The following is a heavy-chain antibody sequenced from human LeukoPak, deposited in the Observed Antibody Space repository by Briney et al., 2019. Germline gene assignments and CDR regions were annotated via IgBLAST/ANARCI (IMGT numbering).Heavy chain of an antibody. CDR3: ARDGKPWLVTSLFDY. J-gene: IGHJ4*02. CDR2: INPNSGGT. Sequence: GASVKVSCKASGYTFTGYYMHWVRQAPGQGLEWMGWINPNSGGTNYAQKFQGRVTMTRDTSISTAYVELSRLRSDDTAVYYCARDGKPWLVTSLFDYWAREPWSPSPQ. D-gene: IGHD6-19*01. V-gene: IGHV1-2*02. CDR1: GYTFTGYY.